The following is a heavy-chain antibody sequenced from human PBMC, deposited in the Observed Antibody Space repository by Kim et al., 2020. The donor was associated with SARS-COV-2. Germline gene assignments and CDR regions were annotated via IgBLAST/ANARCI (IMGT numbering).Heavy chain of an antibody. CDR2: IYYSGST. J-gene: IGHJ5*02. V-gene: IGHV4-39*01. Sequence: SETLSLTCTVSGGSISSSSYYWGWIRQPPGKGLEWIGSIYYSGSTYYNPSLKSRVTISVDTSKNQFSLKLSSVTAADTAVYYCARHVGTGTTSFGSFNWFDPWGQGTLVTVSS. CDR1: GGSISSSSYY. CDR3: ARHVGTGTTSFGSFNWFDP. D-gene: IGHD1-7*01.